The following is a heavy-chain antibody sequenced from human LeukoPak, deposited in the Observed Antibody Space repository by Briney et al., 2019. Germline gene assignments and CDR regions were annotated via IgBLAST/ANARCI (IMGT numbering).Heavy chain of an antibody. V-gene: IGHV1-46*01. CDR1: GCTFTSYY. Sequence: ASVKVSCKASGCTFTSYYMHWVRQAPGQGLEWMGIINPSGGSTSYAQKFQGRVTMTRDTSTSTVYMELSSLRSEDTAVYYCARDPRRDDILTGYYNWFDPWGQGTLVTVSS. J-gene: IGHJ5*02. D-gene: IGHD3-9*01. CDR3: ARDPRRDDILTGYYNWFDP. CDR2: INPSGGST.